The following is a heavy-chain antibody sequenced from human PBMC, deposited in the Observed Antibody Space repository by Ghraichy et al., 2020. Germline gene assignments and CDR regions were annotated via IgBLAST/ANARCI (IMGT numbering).Heavy chain of an antibody. CDR1: GGSISSGGYY. Sequence: TLSLTCTVSGGSISSGGYYWSWIRQHPGKGLEWIGYIYYSGSTYYNPSLKSRVTISVDTSKNQFSLKLSSVTAADTAVYYCAREVPGWKYDSSGYLDYWGQGTLVTVSS. D-gene: IGHD3-22*01. J-gene: IGHJ4*02. V-gene: IGHV4-31*03. CDR2: IYYSGST. CDR3: AREVPGWKYDSSGYLDY.